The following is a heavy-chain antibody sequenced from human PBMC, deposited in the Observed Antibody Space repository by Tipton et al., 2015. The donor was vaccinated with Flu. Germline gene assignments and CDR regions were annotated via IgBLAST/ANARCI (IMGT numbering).Heavy chain of an antibody. Sequence: TLSFTCTVSGGSVSSGSYYWSWIRQPPGKGLEWIGYIYYSGSTNYNPSLKSRVTISVDTSKNQFSLKLSSVTAADTAVYYCARDRPARVISGWYRAFDIWGQGTMVTVSS. D-gene: IGHD6-19*01. V-gene: IGHV4-61*01. J-gene: IGHJ3*02. CDR2: IYYSGST. CDR3: ARDRPARVISGWYRAFDI. CDR1: GGSVSSGSYY.